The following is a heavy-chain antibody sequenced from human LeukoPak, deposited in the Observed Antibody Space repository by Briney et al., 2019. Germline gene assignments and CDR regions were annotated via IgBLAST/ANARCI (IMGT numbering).Heavy chain of an antibody. CDR3: ARNYDPHYFDY. D-gene: IGHD3-16*01. CDR2: IYYSGST. J-gene: IGHJ4*02. V-gene: IGHV4-61*01. CDR1: GGSFSSGSYY. Sequence: PSETLSLTCTVSGGSFSSGSYYWSWIRQPPGKGLEWIGYIYYSGSTNYNPSLKSRVTISVDTSKNQFSLKLSSVTAADTAVYYCARNYDPHYFDYWGQGTLVTVSS.